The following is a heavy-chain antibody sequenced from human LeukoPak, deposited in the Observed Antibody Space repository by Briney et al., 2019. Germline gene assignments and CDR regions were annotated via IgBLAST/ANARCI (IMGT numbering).Heavy chain of an antibody. CDR3: ARSRSGYYEDY. V-gene: IGHV3-7*01. D-gene: IGHD3-22*01. J-gene: IGHJ4*02. Sequence: GGSLRLSCAPSGFTFSHYWMSWVRQAPGKGLEWVANIEEDGSEKYYVDSVKGRFTISRDNAKNSLSLQVNSLRAEDTAVYYCARSRSGYYEDYWGQGTLVTVSS. CDR2: IEEDGSEK. CDR1: GFTFSHYW.